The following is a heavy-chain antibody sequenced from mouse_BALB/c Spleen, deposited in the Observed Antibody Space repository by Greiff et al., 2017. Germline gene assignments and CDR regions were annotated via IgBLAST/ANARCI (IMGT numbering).Heavy chain of an antibody. J-gene: IGHJ2*01. CDR2: ISSGGST. CDR1: GFTFSSYA. V-gene: IGHV5-6-5*01. D-gene: IGHD1-2*01. CDR3: ARGYYGVFDY. Sequence: EVKLEESGGGLVKPGGSLKLSCAASGFTFSSYAMSWVRQTPEKRLEWVASISSGGSTYYPDSVKGRFTISRDNARNILYLQMSSLRPEDTAMYYCARGYYGVFDYWGQGTTLTVSS.